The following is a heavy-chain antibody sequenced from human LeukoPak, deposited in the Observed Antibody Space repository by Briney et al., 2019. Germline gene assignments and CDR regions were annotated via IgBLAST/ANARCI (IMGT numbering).Heavy chain of an antibody. D-gene: IGHD3-16*01. CDR3: TRDIPFTRGGVIVD. CDR1: GLIFSNAW. CDR2: IKSKVNGETT. V-gene: IGHV3-15*01. Sequence: GGSLRLSCAASGLIFSNAWMTWVRQAPGKGLEWVGRIKSKVNGETTDYGEPVQGRFTISRDDSKNMLYLQMNSLTSEDTAMYYCTRDIPFTRGGVIVDWGQGTLVTVSS. J-gene: IGHJ4*02.